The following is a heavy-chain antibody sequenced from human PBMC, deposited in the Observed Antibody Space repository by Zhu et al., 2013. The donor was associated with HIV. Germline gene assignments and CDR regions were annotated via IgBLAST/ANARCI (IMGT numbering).Heavy chain of an antibody. Sequence: QVQLVQSGAEVKKPGASVKVSCKASGYTFTGYYMHWVRQAPGQGLEWMGWINPNSGGTNYAQKFQGWVTMTRDTSISTAYMELSRLRSDDTAVYYCARSPLGVWSGYLNPGPDAFDIWGQGTMVTVSS. V-gene: IGHV1-2*04. CDR2: INPNSGGT. J-gene: IGHJ3*02. CDR3: ARSPLGVWSGYLNPGPDAFDI. CDR1: GYTFTGYY. D-gene: IGHD3-3*01.